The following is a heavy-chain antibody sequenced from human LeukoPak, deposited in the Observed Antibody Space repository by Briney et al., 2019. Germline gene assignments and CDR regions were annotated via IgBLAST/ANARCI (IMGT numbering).Heavy chain of an antibody. CDR3: ARGRELVRRFFDY. J-gene: IGHJ4*02. V-gene: IGHV4-34*01. D-gene: IGHD6-13*01. CDR1: GGSFSGYY. CDR2: INHSGST. Sequence: SETLSLTCAVYGGSFSGYYWSWIRQPPGKGLEWTGEINHSGSTNYNPSLKSRVTISVDTSKNQFSLKLSSVTAADTAVYYCARGRELVRRFFDYWGQGTLVTVSS.